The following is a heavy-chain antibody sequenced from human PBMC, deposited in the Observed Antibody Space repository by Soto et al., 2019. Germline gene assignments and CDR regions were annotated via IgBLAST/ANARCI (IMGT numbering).Heavy chain of an antibody. J-gene: IGHJ4*02. V-gene: IGHV3-30*07. Sequence: DSVKGRFTISRDNSKNTLYLQMNSLRAEDTAVYYCARRALDTMFGVFVTDATFYFDSWGQGTLVTVSS. D-gene: IGHD3-3*01. CDR3: ARRALDTMFGVFVTDATFYFDS.